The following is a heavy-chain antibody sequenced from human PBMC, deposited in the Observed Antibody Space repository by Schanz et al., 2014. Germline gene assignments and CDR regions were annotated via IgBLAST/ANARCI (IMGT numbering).Heavy chain of an antibody. V-gene: IGHV3-11*05. Sequence: QVQLVESGGGLVKPGGSLRLSCAASGFTFSDYWMSWVRQAPGKGLEWVSYVSRSTPDIYYADSVKGRFTMSRDNTKKSVFLQKNSMRGEETTVDYCAKGRCGELSDFDIWGQGTMVTVSS. J-gene: IGHJ3*02. CDR1: GFTFSDYW. CDR2: VSRSTPDI. CDR3: AKGRCGELSDFDI. D-gene: IGHD3-10*01.